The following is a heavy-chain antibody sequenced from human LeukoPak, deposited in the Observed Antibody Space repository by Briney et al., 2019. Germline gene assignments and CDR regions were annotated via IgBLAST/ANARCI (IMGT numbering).Heavy chain of an antibody. CDR2: SNPNSGGT. Sequence: ASVKVSCKASGYTFTGYYMHWVRQAPGQGLEWMGWSNPNSGGTNYAQKFQGRVTMTRDTSISTAYMELSRLRSDDTAVYYCARGTLTYLYYYYYMDVWGKGTTVTVSS. CDR3: ARGTLTYLYYYYYMDV. V-gene: IGHV1-2*02. CDR1: GYTFTGYY. J-gene: IGHJ6*03. D-gene: IGHD2-15*01.